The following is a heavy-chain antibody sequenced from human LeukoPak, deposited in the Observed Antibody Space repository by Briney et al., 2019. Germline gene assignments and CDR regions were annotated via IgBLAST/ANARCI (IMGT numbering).Heavy chain of an antibody. D-gene: IGHD4-17*01. CDR1: GFTFSSYA. CDR2: IGAGGTFT. Sequence: PGGSLRLSCTASGFTFSSYAMNWVRQAPGKGLEWVSGIGAGGTFTYYADSVKGRFTISRDNSKNTLYLQMNSLRAEDTAVYYCARGATTTVTTDYWGQGTLVTVSS. J-gene: IGHJ4*02. V-gene: IGHV3-23*01. CDR3: ARGATTTVTTDY.